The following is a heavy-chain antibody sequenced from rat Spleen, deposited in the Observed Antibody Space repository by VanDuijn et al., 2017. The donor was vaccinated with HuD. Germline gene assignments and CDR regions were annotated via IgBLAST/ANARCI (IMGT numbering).Heavy chain of an antibody. CDR3: TRESYSTFDY. CDR1: GFTFNNYW. J-gene: IGHJ2*01. D-gene: IGHD1-2*01. CDR2: ITNTGGNI. V-gene: IGHV5-31*01. Sequence: EVQLVESGGGLVQPGRSLKLSCAASGFTFNNYWMTWIRQAPGKGLEWVASITNTGGNIYYPDSVKGRFTISRDNAQNSIYLQMNSLTSEDTATYYCTRESYSTFDYWGQGVMVTVSS.